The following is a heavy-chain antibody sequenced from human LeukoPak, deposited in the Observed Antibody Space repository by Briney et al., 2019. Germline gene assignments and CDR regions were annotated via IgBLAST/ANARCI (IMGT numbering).Heavy chain of an antibody. V-gene: IGHV1-18*01. J-gene: IGHJ4*02. CDR1: GYTFASYG. CDR2: ISVYNGNT. D-gene: IGHD1-26*01. Sequence: GASVKVSCKASGYTFASYGISRVRRAPGQGLEWMGWISVYNGNTNYAQKFQGRVTMTTDTSTSTAYMELRSLRSDDTAVYYCASARSGSLQMPFDYWGQGTLVTVSS. CDR3: ASARSGSLQMPFDY.